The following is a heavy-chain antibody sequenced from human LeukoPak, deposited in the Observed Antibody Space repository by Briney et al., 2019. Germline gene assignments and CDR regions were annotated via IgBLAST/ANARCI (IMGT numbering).Heavy chain of an antibody. Sequence: SETLSLTCAVSGGSIDGYYWTWIRQPPGKRLEWIGSVHYTGSTKYDPSLESRVSISLPRSENKFSLRLTSVTAADSAVYFCARLITSEGFEARYFFFDYWGQGTLVTVSS. D-gene: IGHD3-9*01. J-gene: IGHJ4*02. CDR1: GGSIDGYY. V-gene: IGHV4-59*01. CDR2: VHYTGST. CDR3: ARLITSEGFEARYFFFDY.